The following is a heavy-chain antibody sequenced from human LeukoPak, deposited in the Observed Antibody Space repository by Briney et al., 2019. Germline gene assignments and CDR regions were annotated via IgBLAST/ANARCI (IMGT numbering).Heavy chain of an antibody. J-gene: IGHJ4*02. CDR3: ARLYDSSGYYQDDY. D-gene: IGHD3-22*01. CDR1: GYTFTSYG. Sequence: ASVKVSCKASGYTFTSYGISWVRQAPGQGLEWMGWISAYNGNTNYAQKLQGRVTMTTDTSTSTAYMELRSLRSDDTAVYYCARLYDSSGYYQDDYWGQGTLATVSS. CDR2: ISAYNGNT. V-gene: IGHV1-18*01.